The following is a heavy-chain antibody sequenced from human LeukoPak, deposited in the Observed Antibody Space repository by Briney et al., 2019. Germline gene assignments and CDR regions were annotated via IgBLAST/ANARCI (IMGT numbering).Heavy chain of an antibody. CDR3: ARWGRVDTAPGAWFDP. V-gene: IGHV4-39*01. CDR2: IYYSGST. CDR1: GGSISSSSYY. J-gene: IGHJ5*02. Sequence: SETLSLTCTVSGGSISSSSYYWGWIRQPPGKGLEWIRSIYYSGSTYYNPSLKSRVTISVDTSKNQFSLKLSSVTAADTAVYYCARWGRVDTAPGAWFDPWGQGTLVTVSS. D-gene: IGHD5-18*01.